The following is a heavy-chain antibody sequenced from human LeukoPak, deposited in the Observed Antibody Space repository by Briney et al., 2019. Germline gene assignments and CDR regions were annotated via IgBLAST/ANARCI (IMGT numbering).Heavy chain of an antibody. CDR2: IYYSGST. D-gene: IGHD6-13*01. V-gene: IGHV4-59*01. CDR1: GGSISSYY. CDR3: ATTCIAAAGTCAFDS. Sequence: SETLSLTCTVSGGSISSYYWSWIRQPPGKGREWGGYIYYSGSTNYNPSLKSRVTISVDTSKNQFSLKLSSVTAADTAVYYCATTCIAAAGTCAFDSWGRGTMVTVSS. J-gene: IGHJ3*02.